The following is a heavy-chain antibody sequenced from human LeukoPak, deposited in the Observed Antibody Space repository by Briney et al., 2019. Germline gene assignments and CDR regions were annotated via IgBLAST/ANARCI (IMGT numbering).Heavy chain of an antibody. Sequence: ASVKVSCKASGYTFTVYYMHWVRQAPGQGLEWMGWINPNSGGTNYAQKFQGRVTITRDTSISTAYMELSRLRSDDTAVYYCARVRAVAGTVNFDYWGQGTLVTVSS. CDR2: INPNSGGT. J-gene: IGHJ4*02. CDR3: ARVRAVAGTVNFDY. CDR1: GYTFTVYY. V-gene: IGHV1-2*02. D-gene: IGHD6-19*01.